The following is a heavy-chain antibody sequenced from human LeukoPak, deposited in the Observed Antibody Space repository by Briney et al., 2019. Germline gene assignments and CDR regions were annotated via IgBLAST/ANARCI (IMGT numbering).Heavy chain of an antibody. V-gene: IGHV3-30*02. D-gene: IGHD5-18*01. CDR3: AKGGTAMVTYGSY. Sequence: GGSLRLSCAASGFTFSSYGMHWVRQAPGKGLEWVAFIRYDGSNKYYADSVKGRFTITRDNSKNTLYLQMNSLRAEDTAVYYCAKGGTAMVTYGSYWGQGTLVTVSS. CDR1: GFTFSSYG. CDR2: IRYDGSNK. J-gene: IGHJ4*02.